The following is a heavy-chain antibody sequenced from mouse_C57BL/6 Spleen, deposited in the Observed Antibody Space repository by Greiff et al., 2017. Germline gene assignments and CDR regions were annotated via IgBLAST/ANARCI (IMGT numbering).Heavy chain of an antibody. J-gene: IGHJ3*01. D-gene: IGHD2-1*01. Sequence: VQLQPPWAELVMPGASVKLSCKASGYTFTSYWMHWVKQRPGQGLAWIGEIDPSDSYTNSNQKFTGKSPLTVDKSSSTAYMQLSSLTSEDSAVYYCARAGGNYVRFAYWGQGTLVTVSA. CDR1: GYTFTSYW. CDR2: IDPSDSYT. V-gene: IGHV1-69*01. CDR3: ARAGGNYVRFAY.